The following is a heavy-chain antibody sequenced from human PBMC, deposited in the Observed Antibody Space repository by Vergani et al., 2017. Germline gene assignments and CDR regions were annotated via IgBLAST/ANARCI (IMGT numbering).Heavy chain of an antibody. D-gene: IGHD3-10*01. J-gene: IGHJ5*02. CDR3: AKDYYYGSGRYLSFNWFDP. Sequence: VQLVESGGGVVQPGRSLRLSCAASGFTFDDYAMHWVRQAPGKGLEWVSGISWNSGSIGYADSVKGRFTISRDNSKNTLYLQMNSLRAEDTAVYYCAKDYYYGSGRYLSFNWFDPWGQGTLVTVSS. V-gene: IGHV3-9*01. CDR2: ISWNSGSI. CDR1: GFTFDDYA.